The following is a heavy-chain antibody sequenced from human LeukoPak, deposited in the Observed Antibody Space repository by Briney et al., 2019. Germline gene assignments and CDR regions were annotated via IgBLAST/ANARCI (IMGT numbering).Heavy chain of an antibody. D-gene: IGHD2-15*01. CDR3: ARESSPDIVVVVAATGDFQH. V-gene: IGHV1-2*02. Sequence: ASLKVSCKASGYTFTGYYMHWVRQAPGQGLEWMGWINPNSGGTNYAQKFQGRVTMTRDTSISTAYMELSRLRSDDTAVYYCARESSPDIVVVVAATGDFQHWGQGTLVTVSS. J-gene: IGHJ1*01. CDR1: GYTFTGYY. CDR2: INPNSGGT.